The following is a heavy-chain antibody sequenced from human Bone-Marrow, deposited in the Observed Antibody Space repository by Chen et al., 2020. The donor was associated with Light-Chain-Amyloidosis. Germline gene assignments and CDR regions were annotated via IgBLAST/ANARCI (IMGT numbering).Heavy chain of an antibody. J-gene: IGHJ6*02. CDR3: ARGMDV. V-gene: IGHV3-33*08. CDR2: VWFDGKTK. CDR1: GFIFTNYA. Sequence: QVHLVESGGGVVQPGGSLRLSCVTSGFIFTNYAMHWVRQAPGKGLEWVAVVWFDGKTKYYDDSVKGRFTISRDNSKNTMSLQMNSLRGEDTAVYFCARGMDVWGQGTTVTVSS.